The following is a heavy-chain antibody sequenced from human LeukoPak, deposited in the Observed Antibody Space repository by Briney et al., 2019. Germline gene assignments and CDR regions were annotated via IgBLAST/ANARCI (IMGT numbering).Heavy chain of an antibody. D-gene: IGHD3-9*01. CDR1: GYTFANYG. J-gene: IGHJ4*02. CDR2: ISAYNRNT. Sequence: ASVMVSCKASGYTFANYGVRWVRQAPGQGLEWMGWISAYNRNTNYAQKFQGRVTMTTDTSASTVYMDLRSLRSDDTAVYYCARDYDILTGNPGPDCWGQGTLVTVSS. CDR3: ARDYDILTGNPGPDC. V-gene: IGHV1-18*01.